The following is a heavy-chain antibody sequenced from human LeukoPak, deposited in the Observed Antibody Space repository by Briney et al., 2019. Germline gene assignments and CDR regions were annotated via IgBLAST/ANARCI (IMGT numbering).Heavy chain of an antibody. Sequence: ASVKVSCKASGYTFTSYGISWVRQAPGQGLEWMGWISAYNGNTNYAQKLQGRVTMTTDTSTSTAYMELRSLRSDDTAVYYCARVGPDIVVVPAAMQGYYYYMDVWGKGTTVTISS. CDR3: ARVGPDIVVVPAAMQGYYYYMDV. CDR2: ISAYNGNT. V-gene: IGHV1-18*01. D-gene: IGHD2-2*01. J-gene: IGHJ6*03. CDR1: GYTFTSYG.